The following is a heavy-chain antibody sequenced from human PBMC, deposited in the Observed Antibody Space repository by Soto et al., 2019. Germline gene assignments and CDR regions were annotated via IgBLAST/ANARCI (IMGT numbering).Heavy chain of an antibody. D-gene: IGHD5-12*01. Sequence: EVQLVESGGGLVQPGRSLRLSCTASGFTFGAYAMSWFRQAPGKGLEWVGFIRSKAYGGTTEYAASVKGRFTISRDDSKSIAYLQMNSLKTEDTAVYYCTRAGDSGYDLGYFDYWGQGTLVTVSS. CDR2: IRSKAYGGTT. CDR1: GFTFGAYA. V-gene: IGHV3-49*03. J-gene: IGHJ4*02. CDR3: TRAGDSGYDLGYFDY.